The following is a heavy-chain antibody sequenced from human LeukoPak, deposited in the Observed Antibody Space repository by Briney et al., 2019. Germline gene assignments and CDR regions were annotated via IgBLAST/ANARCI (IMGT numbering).Heavy chain of an antibody. CDR3: AKDMLEVRGVIWGESNFDY. J-gene: IGHJ4*02. CDR2: ISGSGGST. D-gene: IGHD3-10*01. Sequence: GGSLRLSCAASGFTFSSYAMSWVRQAPGKGLEWVSAISGSGGSTYYADSVKGRFTISRDNSKNTLYLQMNSLRAEDTAVYYCAKDMLEVRGVIWGESNFDYWGQGTLVTVSS. CDR1: GFTFSSYA. V-gene: IGHV3-23*01.